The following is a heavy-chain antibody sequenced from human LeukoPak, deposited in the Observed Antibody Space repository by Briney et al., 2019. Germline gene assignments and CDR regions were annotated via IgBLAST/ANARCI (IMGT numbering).Heavy chain of an antibody. D-gene: IGHD2-15*01. Sequence: GALVKVSCKASGYTFTSYGISWVRQAPGQGLEWMGWISAYNGNTNYAQKLQGRVTMTTDTSTSTAYMELSSLRSEDTAVYYCAKEPNGKLKLNPEDRYCSGGSCYSWFDPWGQGTLVTVSS. J-gene: IGHJ5*02. CDR2: ISAYNGNT. CDR1: GYTFTSYG. CDR3: AKEPNGKLKLNPEDRYCSGGSCYSWFDP. V-gene: IGHV1-18*01.